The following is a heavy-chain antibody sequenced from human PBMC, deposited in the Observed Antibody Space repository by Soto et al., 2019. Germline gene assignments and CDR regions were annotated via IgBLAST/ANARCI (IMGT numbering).Heavy chain of an antibody. CDR3: ARDQADYDSWSGFLPPSSYYGMDV. Sequence: GASVKVSCKASGGTFSSYAISWVRQAPGQGLEWMGGIIPIFGTANYAQKLQGRVTITADESTSTAYMELSSLRSEDTAVYYCARDQADYDSWSGFLPPSSYYGMDVWGQGTTVTVSS. CDR2: IIPIFGTA. J-gene: IGHJ6*02. CDR1: GGTFSSYA. D-gene: IGHD3-3*01. V-gene: IGHV1-69*13.